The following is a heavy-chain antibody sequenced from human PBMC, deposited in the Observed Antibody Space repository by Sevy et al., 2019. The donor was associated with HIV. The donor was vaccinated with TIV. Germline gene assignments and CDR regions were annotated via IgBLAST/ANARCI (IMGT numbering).Heavy chain of an antibody. CDR2: SDYSGST. CDR1: GASISSYY. CDR3: ARGGERDGYNFPDS. Sequence: SETLSLTCTVSGASISSYYWNWIRQPPGKGLEWIGYSDYSGSTNYNPSRKSRVTISLDTSKNQVSLRMSTVTTADTAVYCCARGGERDGYNFPDSWGQGILVTVSS. D-gene: IGHD1-1*01. J-gene: IGHJ4*02. V-gene: IGHV4-59*01.